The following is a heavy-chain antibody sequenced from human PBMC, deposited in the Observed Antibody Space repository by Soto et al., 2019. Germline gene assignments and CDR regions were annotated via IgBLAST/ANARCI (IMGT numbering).Heavy chain of an antibody. J-gene: IGHJ6*02. CDR3: ARGYYYDSSGYYSGYGMDV. D-gene: IGHD3-22*01. Sequence: ASVKVSCKASGYTFTSYYMHWVRQAPGQGLEWMGIINPSDGSTSYAQKFQGRVTMTRDTSTSTVYMELSSLRSEDTAVYYCARGYYYDSSGYYSGYGMDVWGQGTTVTVSS. V-gene: IGHV1-46*01. CDR2: INPSDGST. CDR1: GYTFTSYY.